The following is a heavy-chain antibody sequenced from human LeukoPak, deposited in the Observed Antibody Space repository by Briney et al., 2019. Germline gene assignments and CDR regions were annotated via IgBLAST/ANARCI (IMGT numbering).Heavy chain of an antibody. Sequence: GGSLRLPCIASGFAFSHHGMHWVRQPPGKGLEWVAFVRYDGGDKYYADSVKGRFTVSRDNSNNALDLQMNTLTVEDTAVYYCARALSSTGGSYYFDSWGQGTLVTVSS. J-gene: IGHJ4*02. D-gene: IGHD1-14*01. CDR2: VRYDGGDK. CDR3: ARALSSTGGSYYFDS. V-gene: IGHV3-30*02. CDR1: GFAFSHHG.